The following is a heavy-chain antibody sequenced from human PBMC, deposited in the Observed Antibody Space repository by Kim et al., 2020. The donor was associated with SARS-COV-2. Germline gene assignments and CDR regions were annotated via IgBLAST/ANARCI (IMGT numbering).Heavy chain of an antibody. Sequence: GGSLRLSCAASGFTFNSYPMHWVRQAPGKGLEWVAVISYDRINKYYADSVRGRFTISRDNSKNTLYLQMNSLRAEDTAVYYCARDLSSSWYGDLDYWGQGTLVTVSS. V-gene: IGHV3-30-3*01. J-gene: IGHJ4*02. CDR2: ISYDRINK. D-gene: IGHD6-13*01. CDR1: GFTFNSYP. CDR3: ARDLSSSWYGDLDY.